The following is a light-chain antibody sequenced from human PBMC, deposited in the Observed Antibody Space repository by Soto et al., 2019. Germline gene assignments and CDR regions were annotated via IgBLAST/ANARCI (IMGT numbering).Light chain of an antibody. J-gene: IGLJ2*01. V-gene: IGLV2-14*01. CDR3: CSYTSSSTPVV. CDR2: DVS. CDR1: SSDVGGYNY. Sequence: QSALTQPASVSGSPGQSITISCTGTSSDVGGYNYVSWYQQHPGKAPKLMIYDVSNRPSGVSNRFSGSKSGNTASLTISGLQADDEAEYYCCSYTSSSTPVVFGGGTELTVL.